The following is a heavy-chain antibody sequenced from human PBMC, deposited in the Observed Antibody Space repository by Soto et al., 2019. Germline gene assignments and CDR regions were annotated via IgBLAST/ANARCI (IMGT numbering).Heavy chain of an antibody. CDR3: ARWGAYYDILTGYYNNWFDP. Sequence: SETLSLTCTVADGYISSGGYYWSWIRQHPGKGLEWIGYIYYSGSTYYNPSLKSRVTISVDTSKNQFSLKLSSVTAADTAVYYCARWGAYYDILTGYYNNWFDPWGQGTLVTVSS. J-gene: IGHJ5*02. CDR1: DGYISSGGYY. D-gene: IGHD3-9*01. V-gene: IGHV4-31*03. CDR2: IYYSGST.